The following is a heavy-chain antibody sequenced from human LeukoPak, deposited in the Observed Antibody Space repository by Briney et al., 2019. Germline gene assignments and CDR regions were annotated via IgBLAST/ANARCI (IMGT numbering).Heavy chain of an antibody. V-gene: IGHV3-53*04. CDR2: INSGGST. CDR1: GFTVSSNY. CDR3: ARALSIVEDYYYYGMDV. D-gene: IGHD3-22*01. J-gene: IGHJ6*02. Sequence: GGTLRLSCAASGFTVSSNYMSWVRQAPGKGLEWVSVINSGGSTYYADSVKGRFTISRHNSKNTLYLQMNSLRAEDTAVYYCARALSIVEDYYYYGMDVWGQGTTVTVSS.